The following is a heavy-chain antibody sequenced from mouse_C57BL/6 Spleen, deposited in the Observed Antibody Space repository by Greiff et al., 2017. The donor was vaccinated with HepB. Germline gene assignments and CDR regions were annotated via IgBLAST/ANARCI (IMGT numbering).Heavy chain of an antibody. J-gene: IGHJ4*01. CDR1: GYTFTSYW. CDR3: ARLGVEVYAMDY. CDR2: IHPNCGST. V-gene: IGHV1-64*01. D-gene: IGHD1-1*02. Sequence: QVQLQQPGAELVKPGASVKLSCKASGYTFTSYWMHWVKQRPGQGLEWIGMIHPNCGSTNYNEKFKSKATLTVDKSSSTAYMQLSSLTSEDSAVYYCARLGVEVYAMDYWGQGTSVTVSS.